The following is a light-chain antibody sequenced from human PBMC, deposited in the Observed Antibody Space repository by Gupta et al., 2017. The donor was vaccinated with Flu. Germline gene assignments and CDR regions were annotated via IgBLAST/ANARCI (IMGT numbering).Light chain of an antibody. CDR1: QSTSSY. Sequence: PSSLSASVGDRVTITCRASQSTSSYLNWYQQKPGKAPNLLIYGASSLQSGVPSRFSGSGSGTAFTLTISSLQPEDFAIYYCQQSDNTPWTFDQGGK. V-gene: IGKV1-39*01. J-gene: IGKJ1*01. CDR3: QQSDNTPWT. CDR2: GAS.